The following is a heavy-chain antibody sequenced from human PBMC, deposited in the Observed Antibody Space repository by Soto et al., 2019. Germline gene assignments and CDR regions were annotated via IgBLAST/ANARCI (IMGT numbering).Heavy chain of an antibody. D-gene: IGHD7-27*01. V-gene: IGHV1-46*01. CDR2: INPNDGSP. J-gene: IGHJ5*01. CDR1: GYAFTMYY. Sequence: ASVKVSCKSVGYAFTMYYIHWVRLAPGQGPEWMGTINPNDGSPTYGQKFQGRVTMTSDTSTSTIYMELSSLRSEDTAIYYCARDRGDNTLKPWGQGTLVTVSS. CDR3: ARDRGDNTLKP.